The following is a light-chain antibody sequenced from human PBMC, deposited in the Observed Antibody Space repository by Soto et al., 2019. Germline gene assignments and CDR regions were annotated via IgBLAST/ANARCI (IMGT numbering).Light chain of an antibody. CDR3: QQYYSTSLT. CDR2: WAS. V-gene: IGKV4-1*01. CDR1: QSVLYSSNNKNY. Sequence: DIVMTQSPDSLAVSLGQRATINCKSSQSVLYSSNNKNYLAWYQQKPGQPPKLLIYWASTRASGVPDRFSGSGSETDFTLTISSLQAEDVAVYYCQQYYSTSLTFGGGTKVEIK. J-gene: IGKJ4*01.